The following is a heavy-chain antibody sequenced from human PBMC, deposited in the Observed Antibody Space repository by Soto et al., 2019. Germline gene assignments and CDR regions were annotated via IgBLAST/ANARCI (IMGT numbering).Heavy chain of an antibody. CDR1: GGTFNNYA. Sequence: QVQLVQSGAEVKKPESSVRVSCKASGGTFNNYAITWVRQAPGQGLEWLGGTIPMFGTTNYAEKFQGRVTITADESTNTAYMELSSLRSEDTAIYYCTRCGIRYHSIGYYLGIDGMDVWGQGTRVIVSS. CDR3: TRCGIRYHSIGYYLGIDGMDV. J-gene: IGHJ6*02. D-gene: IGHD3-22*01. V-gene: IGHV1-69*12. CDR2: TIPMFGTT.